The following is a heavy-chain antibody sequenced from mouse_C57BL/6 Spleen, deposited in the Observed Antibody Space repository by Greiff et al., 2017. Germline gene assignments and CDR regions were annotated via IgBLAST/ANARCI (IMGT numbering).Heavy chain of an antibody. J-gene: IGHJ4*01. Sequence: QVQLQQPGAELVRPGTSVKLSCKASGYTFTSYWMHWVKQRPGQGLEWIGVIAPSDSYTNYNQKFKGKATLTVDTSSSTAYMQLSSLTSEDSAVYYCASDDYDGGVYWGQGTSGTVSS. CDR2: IAPSDSYT. V-gene: IGHV1-59*01. D-gene: IGHD2-4*01. CDR3: ASDDYDGGVY. CDR1: GYTFTSYW.